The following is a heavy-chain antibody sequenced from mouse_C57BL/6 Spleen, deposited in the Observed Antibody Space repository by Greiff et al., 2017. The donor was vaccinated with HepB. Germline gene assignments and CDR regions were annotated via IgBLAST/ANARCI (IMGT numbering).Heavy chain of an antibody. CDR2: IDPSDSYT. CDR3: ARGLYGNYEDY. Sequence: QVQLQQPGAELVKPGASVKLSCKASGYTFTSYWMQWVKQRPGQGLEWIGEIDPSDSYTNYNQKFKGKATLTVDTSSSTAYMQLSSLTSEDSAVYYCARGLYGNYEDYWGQGTTLTVSS. CDR1: GYTFTSYW. D-gene: IGHD2-1*01. V-gene: IGHV1-50*01. J-gene: IGHJ2*01.